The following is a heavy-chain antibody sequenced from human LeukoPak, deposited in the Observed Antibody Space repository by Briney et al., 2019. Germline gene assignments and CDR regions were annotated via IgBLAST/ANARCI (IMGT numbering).Heavy chain of an antibody. CDR3: ACTRSGYDLPNDY. V-gene: IGHV1-18*01. CDR2: ISAYNGNT. CDR1: GGTFSSYA. Sequence: ASVKVSCKASGGTFSSYAISWVRQAPGQGLEWMGWISAYNGNTNYAQKLQGRVTMTTDTSTSTVYMELSSLRSEDTAVYYCACTRSGYDLPNDYWGQGTLVTVSS. J-gene: IGHJ4*02. D-gene: IGHD5-12*01.